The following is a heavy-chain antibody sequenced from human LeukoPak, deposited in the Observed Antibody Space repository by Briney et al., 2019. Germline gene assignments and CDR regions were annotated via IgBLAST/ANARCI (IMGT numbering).Heavy chain of an antibody. CDR1: GFTFSDYA. CDR2: ISGSGGRT. J-gene: IGHJ4*02. V-gene: IGHV3-23*01. D-gene: IGHD3-22*01. CDR3: AKAALIVVVLTHFDN. Sequence: GGSLRLSCAASGFTFSDYAMSWVRQAPGKGLEWVSVISGSGGRTYYAESVKGRFTISRDNSKNTPYLQMNSLRAEDTAIYYCAKAALIVVVLTHFDNWGQGTLVTVSS.